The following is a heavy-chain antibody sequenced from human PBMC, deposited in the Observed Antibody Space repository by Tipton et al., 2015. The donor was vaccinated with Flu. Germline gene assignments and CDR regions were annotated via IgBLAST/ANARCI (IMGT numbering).Heavy chain of an antibody. J-gene: IGHJ3*02. CDR1: GGSISSYY. V-gene: IGHV4-59*05. CDR2: IYYSGST. D-gene: IGHD3-9*01. Sequence: TLSLTCTVSGGSISSYYWSWIRQPPGKGLEWIGSIYYSGSTYYNPSLKSRVTISVDTSKNQFSLKLSSVTAADTAVYYCARGSPILDAFDIWGQGTMVTVSS. CDR3: ARGSPILDAFDI.